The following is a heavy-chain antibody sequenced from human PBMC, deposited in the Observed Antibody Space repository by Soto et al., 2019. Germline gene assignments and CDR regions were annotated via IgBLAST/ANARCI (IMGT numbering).Heavy chain of an antibody. J-gene: IGHJ4*02. V-gene: IGHV3-21*06. Sequence: LRLSCAASGFTFTRYSMNLVRQAPGKGLEWVSSISSTTNYIYYGDSMKGRFTISRDNAKNSLYLEMNSLRAEDTAVYYCARESEDLTSNFDYWGQGTLVTVSS. CDR1: GFTFTRYS. CDR3: ARESEDLTSNFDY. CDR2: ISSTTNYI.